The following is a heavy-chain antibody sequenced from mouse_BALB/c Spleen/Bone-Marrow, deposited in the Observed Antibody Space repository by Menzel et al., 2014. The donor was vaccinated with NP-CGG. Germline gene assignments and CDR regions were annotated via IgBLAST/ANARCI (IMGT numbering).Heavy chain of an antibody. CDR1: GYAFSSYW. CDR2: IYPGDGDT. Sequence: VKLVESGAELVRPGSSVKISCKASGYAFSSYWMNWVKQRPGQGLERIGQIYPGDGDTNYNGKFKGKATLTADKSSSTAYMQLSSLTSEDSAVYFCARTGNLAWFAYWGQGTLVTVSA. CDR3: ARTGNLAWFAY. J-gene: IGHJ3*01. D-gene: IGHD2-1*01. V-gene: IGHV1-80*01.